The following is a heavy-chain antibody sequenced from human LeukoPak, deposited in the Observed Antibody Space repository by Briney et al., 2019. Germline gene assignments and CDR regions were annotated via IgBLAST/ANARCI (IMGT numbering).Heavy chain of an antibody. Sequence: ASVKVSCKASGYTFTSYGISWVRQAPGQGLEWMGWISAYNGNTNYAQKLQGRVTMTTDTSTNTAYMDLRSLRSDDTAVYYCARVTLTRYCSSTSCYNFENWFDPWGQGTLVTVSS. D-gene: IGHD2-2*01. J-gene: IGHJ5*02. CDR3: ARVTLTRYCSSTSCYNFENWFDP. V-gene: IGHV1-18*01. CDR2: ISAYNGNT. CDR1: GYTFTSYG.